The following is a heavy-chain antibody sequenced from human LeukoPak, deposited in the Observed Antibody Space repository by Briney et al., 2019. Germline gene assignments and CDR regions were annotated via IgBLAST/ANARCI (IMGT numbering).Heavy chain of an antibody. CDR2: ISACNSNT. Sequence: ASVKVSCKASGYIFTRYGVTWVRQAPGQGLEWMGWISACNSNTKYEEKVQDRVTMTTDTSTNTVYMELRSLRSDDSAVYYCGRENFASETYYCDYWGQGTQVTVSS. CDR3: GRENFASETYYCDY. D-gene: IGHD3-10*01. CDR1: GYIFTRYG. J-gene: IGHJ4*02. V-gene: IGHV1-18*01.